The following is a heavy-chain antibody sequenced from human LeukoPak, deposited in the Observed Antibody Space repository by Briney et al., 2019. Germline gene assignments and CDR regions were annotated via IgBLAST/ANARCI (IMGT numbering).Heavy chain of an antibody. Sequence: HPGGSLRLSCAASGFTFSSYGMHWVRQAPGKGLEWVAVIWYDGSNKYFADSVKGRFTISRDNSKNMVYLQMNSLRAEDTAVYYCARAPYSSGWYRFDYWGQGTLVTVSS. J-gene: IGHJ4*02. V-gene: IGHV3-33*01. CDR3: ARAPYSSGWYRFDY. CDR1: GFTFSSYG. D-gene: IGHD6-19*01. CDR2: IWYDGSNK.